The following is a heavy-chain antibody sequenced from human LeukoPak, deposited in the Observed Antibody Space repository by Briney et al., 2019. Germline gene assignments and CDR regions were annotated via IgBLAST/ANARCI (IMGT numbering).Heavy chain of an antibody. CDR3: ARGSGYPRGPADY. V-gene: IGHV3-30-3*01. Sequence: PGGSLRLSCAASGFTFSSYAMHWVSQAPGKGLEWVAVISYDGSNKYYADSVKGRFTISRDNSKNTLYLQMNSLRAEDTAVYYCARGSGYPRGPADYWGQGTLVTVSS. CDR1: GFTFSSYA. J-gene: IGHJ4*02. D-gene: IGHD5-12*01. CDR2: ISYDGSNK.